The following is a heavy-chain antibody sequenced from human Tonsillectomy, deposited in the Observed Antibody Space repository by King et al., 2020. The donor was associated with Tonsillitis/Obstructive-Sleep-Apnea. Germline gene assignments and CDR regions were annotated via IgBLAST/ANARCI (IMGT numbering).Heavy chain of an antibody. CDR3: ARSGGRGSYAAYYYYGMDV. Sequence: VQLVESGGGLVQPGGSLRLSCAASGFTFSSYEMNWVRQAPGKGLEWVSYISSSGSTIYYADSVKGRFTISRDNAKNSLYLQMNSLRAEDTAVYYCARSGGRGSYAAYYYYGMDVWDQGTTVTVSS. CDR2: ISSSGSTI. D-gene: IGHD1-26*01. V-gene: IGHV3-48*03. J-gene: IGHJ6*02. CDR1: GFTFSSYE.